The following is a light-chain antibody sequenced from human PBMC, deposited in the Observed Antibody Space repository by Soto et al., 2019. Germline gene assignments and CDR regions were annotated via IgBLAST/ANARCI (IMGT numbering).Light chain of an antibody. CDR1: QSISND. J-gene: IGKJ1*01. CDR2: AAS. Sequence: DIQMTQSPSSLSASVGDRVTITCRASQSISNDFNWYQQKPGKAPKLLIYAASTLQSGVPSRFSGSGSGTDFTLTISSLQPEDFATYYYQQTYSPPWTFGQGTKVEIK. V-gene: IGKV1-39*01. CDR3: QQTYSPPWT.